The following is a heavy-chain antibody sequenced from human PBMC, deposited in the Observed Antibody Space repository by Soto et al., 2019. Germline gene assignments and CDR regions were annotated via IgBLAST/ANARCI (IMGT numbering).Heavy chain of an antibody. V-gene: IGHV4-30-2*01. CDR2: IYQSGVT. CDR3: AGMPYTSGLRFDP. J-gene: IGHJ5*02. CDR1: GDSYSISTFS. Sequence: SETLSLTCNMSGDSYSISTFSGSWIRQPPGKALQWIGFIYQSGVTSYNPSLASRVSISLDRSNNQCSLKLKSVTAADTAVYFCAGMPYTSGLRFDPWGPGTLVTVSS. D-gene: IGHD6-19*01.